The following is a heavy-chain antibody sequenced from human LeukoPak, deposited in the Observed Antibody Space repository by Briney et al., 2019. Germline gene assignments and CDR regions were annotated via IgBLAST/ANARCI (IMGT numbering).Heavy chain of an antibody. J-gene: IGHJ3*02. V-gene: IGHV4-59*08. Sequence: SETLSLTCTVSGGSINSYYWSWIRQPPGKGLEWIGYIYYSGSTNYNPSLKSRVTISVDTSKNQFSLILSSVTAADTAVYFCARARYVNSFYAFDIWGQGTLVTVSS. CDR3: ARARYVNSFYAFDI. CDR2: IYYSGST. D-gene: IGHD3-9*01. CDR1: GGSINSYY.